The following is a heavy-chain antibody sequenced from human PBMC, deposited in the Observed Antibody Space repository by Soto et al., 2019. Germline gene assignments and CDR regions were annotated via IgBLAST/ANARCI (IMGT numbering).Heavy chain of an antibody. V-gene: IGHV1-69*13. CDR2: ITPMFGKP. Sequence: SVKVSCKASGGTFSRYAINWVRQAPGQGLEWMGGITPMFGKPNYAQKFQGRVTITADEFTSTGYMELRSLRSDDTAVYYCARDGALYDSSGYYFLDWGQGTLVTVSS. CDR3: ARDGALYDSSGYYFLD. J-gene: IGHJ4*02. CDR1: GGTFSRYA. D-gene: IGHD3-22*01.